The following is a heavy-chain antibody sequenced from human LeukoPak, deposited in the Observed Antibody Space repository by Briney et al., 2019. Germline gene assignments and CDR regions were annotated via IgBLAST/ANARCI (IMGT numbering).Heavy chain of an antibody. V-gene: IGHV3-30*03. Sequence: GGSLRLSCAASGFTFSSYGMHWVRQAPGKGLEWVAVISYDGSNKFYADSVKGRFTISRDNSKNTLYVQMNSLRAEDTAVYYCSLRDSGGDCYSIHWGQGTLVTVSS. CDR1: GFTFSSYG. D-gene: IGHD2-21*02. J-gene: IGHJ4*02. CDR3: SLRDSGGDCYSIH. CDR2: ISYDGSNK.